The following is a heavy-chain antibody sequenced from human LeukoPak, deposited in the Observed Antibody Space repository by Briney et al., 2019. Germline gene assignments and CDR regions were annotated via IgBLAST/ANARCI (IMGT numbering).Heavy chain of an antibody. J-gene: IGHJ5*02. CDR2: IYRSGTT. CDR3: SRLSHVAGAPKVSWFDP. Sequence: SGTLSLTCTVSAYSISDGWVWGMIRQPPGKGLEWIGSIYRSGTTYYNPSLKSRVTMSVDTSNNQSSLKLTSVTAADTAMYYCSRLSHVAGAPKVSWFDPWGQGTLVTVSS. CDR1: AYSISDGWV. D-gene: IGHD1-26*01. V-gene: IGHV4-38-2*02.